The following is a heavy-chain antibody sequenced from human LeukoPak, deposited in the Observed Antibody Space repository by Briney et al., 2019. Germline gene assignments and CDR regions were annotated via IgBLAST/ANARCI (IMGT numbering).Heavy chain of an antibody. J-gene: IGHJ4*02. CDR1: GGSITSYY. D-gene: IGHD1-14*01. V-gene: IGHV4-59*01. Sequence: SETLSLTCSVSGGSITSYYWSWIRQPPGKGLEWIGHVSDGGRTNYSPSLRSRVSISVDTSKNQFSLKLNSVTAADTAVYFCARASTTFDDWGQGTLVSVSS. CDR2: VSDGGRT. CDR3: ARASTTFDD.